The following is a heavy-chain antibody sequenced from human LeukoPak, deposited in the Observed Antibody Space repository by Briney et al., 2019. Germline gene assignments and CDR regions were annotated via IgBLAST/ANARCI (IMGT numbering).Heavy chain of an antibody. CDR1: GGSITSSSYF. D-gene: IGHD3-3*01. CDR3: ARVRFWSGFDTYFFDY. Sequence: SETLSLTCTVSGGSITSSSYFWGWIRQPPGMGLEWIGSIYYSGNTYYNPSLKSRVTMSIDTSKNQFSLKLNSVTPADTAVYYCARVRFWSGFDTYFFDYWGQGALVTVSS. V-gene: IGHV4-39*07. J-gene: IGHJ4*02. CDR2: IYYSGNT.